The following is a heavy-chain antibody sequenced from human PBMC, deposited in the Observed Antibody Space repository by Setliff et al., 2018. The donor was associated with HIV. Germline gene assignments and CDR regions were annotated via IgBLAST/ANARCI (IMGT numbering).Heavy chain of an antibody. V-gene: IGHV4-4*07. J-gene: IGHJ4*02. Sequence: PSETLSLTCTVSGGSISSYYWSWIRQPAGKGLEWIGRIYTSGNTNYNPSLKSLKSRVTMSVDTSKNQFSLKLSSVTAADTAVYYCAREDYWGQGILVTVSS. CDR1: GGSISSYY. CDR2: IYTSGNT. CDR3: AREDY.